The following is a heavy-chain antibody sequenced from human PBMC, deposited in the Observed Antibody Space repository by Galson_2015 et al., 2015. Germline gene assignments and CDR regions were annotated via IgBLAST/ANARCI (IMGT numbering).Heavy chain of an antibody. CDR3: AKATSPNYYDSSGYHA. CDR1: GFTFDDYA. J-gene: IGHJ5*02. D-gene: IGHD3-22*01. V-gene: IGHV3-9*01. Sequence: SLRLSCAASGFTFDDYAMHWVRQAPGKGLEWVSGISWNSGSIGYADSVKGRFTISRDNAKNSLYLQMNSLRAEDTALYYCAKATSPNYYDSSGYHAWGQATLVTVSS. CDR2: ISWNSGSI.